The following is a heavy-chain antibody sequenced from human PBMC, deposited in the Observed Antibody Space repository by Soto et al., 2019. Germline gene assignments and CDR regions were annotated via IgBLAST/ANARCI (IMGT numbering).Heavy chain of an antibody. CDR3: AKGTIRGYTAMVTSPFAY. Sequence: EVQLLESGGGLVQPGGSLRLSCAASGFTFSSYAMSWVRQAPGKGLEWGSAISGSGGSTYYADSVKGRLTISRENSKNTLYLQMNSMRDEDTAVYYCAKGTIRGYTAMVTSPFAYSGQGTLVTVS. D-gene: IGHD5-18*01. V-gene: IGHV3-23*01. J-gene: IGHJ4*02. CDR1: GFTFSSYA. CDR2: ISGSGGST.